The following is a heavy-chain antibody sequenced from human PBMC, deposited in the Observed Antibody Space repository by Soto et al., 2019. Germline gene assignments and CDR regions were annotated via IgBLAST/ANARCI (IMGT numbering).Heavy chain of an antibody. V-gene: IGHV5-51*01. D-gene: IGHD5-12*01. CDR1: GYSFTSYW. J-gene: IGHJ4*02. CDR2: IYPGDSDT. CDR3: ARPVTEGMATLYFDY. Sequence: GASLKISCKGSGYSFTSYWIGCVRQMPGKGLEWMGIIYPGDSDTRYSPSFQGQVTISADKSISTAYLQWSSLKASDTAMYYCARPVTEGMATLYFDYWGQGTLVTVSS.